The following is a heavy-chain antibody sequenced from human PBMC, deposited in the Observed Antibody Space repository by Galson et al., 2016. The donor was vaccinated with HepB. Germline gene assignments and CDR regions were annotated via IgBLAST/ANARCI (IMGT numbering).Heavy chain of an antibody. CDR3: ARRRPATNPHYFDF. CDR1: GGSIWDSRYF. V-gene: IGHV4-39*01. Sequence: LSLTCSVSGGSIWDSRYFWTWVRQPPGERPEWIGSINYVGTTFYGASLKSRVTLSMDTSRSQLSLKMRSVTAAGTAVYYCARRRPATNPHYFDFWGQGILVTVSS. D-gene: IGHD1-26*01. CDR2: INYVGTT. J-gene: IGHJ4*02.